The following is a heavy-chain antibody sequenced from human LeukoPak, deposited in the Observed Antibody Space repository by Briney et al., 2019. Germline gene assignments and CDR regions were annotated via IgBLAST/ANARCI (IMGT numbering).Heavy chain of an antibody. Sequence: GASVKVSCKASGGTFSSYAISWVRQAPGQGLEWMGRIIPTFGTANYAQKFQGRVTITTDESTSTAYMELSSLRSEDTAVYYCARVPYDYVWGSYRLGPLWYWGQGTLVTVSS. CDR3: ARVPYDYVWGSYRLGPLWY. CDR2: IIPTFGTA. CDR1: GGTFSSYA. D-gene: IGHD3-16*02. V-gene: IGHV1-69*05. J-gene: IGHJ4*02.